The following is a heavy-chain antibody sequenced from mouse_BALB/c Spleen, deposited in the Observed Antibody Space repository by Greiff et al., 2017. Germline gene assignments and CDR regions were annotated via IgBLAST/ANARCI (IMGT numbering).Heavy chain of an antibody. V-gene: IGHV7-3*02. Sequence: EVKLVESGGGLVQPGGSLRLSCATSGFTFTDYYMSWVRQPPGKALEWMGFIRNKANGYTTEYSVSVKGQFTISRDNSQSILYLQMSTLRAEDSATYYCARDGNPYYYAMDYWGQGTSVTVSS. J-gene: IGHJ4*01. CDR3: ARDGNPYYYAMDY. D-gene: IGHD2-1*01. CDR2: IRNKANGYTT. CDR1: GFTFTDYY.